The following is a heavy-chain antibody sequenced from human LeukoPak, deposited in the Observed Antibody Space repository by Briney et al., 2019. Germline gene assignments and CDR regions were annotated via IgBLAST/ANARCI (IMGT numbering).Heavy chain of an antibody. V-gene: IGHV3-30*18. CDR3: AKDEGWERLIYYFNY. J-gene: IGHJ4*02. CDR1: GFTFSSYG. Sequence: GGSLRLSCGASGFTFSSYGMHWVRQAPGKGLEWVALISYDGSNKYYADSVKGRFTISRDNSRNTLYLQINSLRAEDTAVYSCAKDEGWERLIYYFNYWGQGILVTVSS. CDR2: ISYDGSNK. D-gene: IGHD1-26*01.